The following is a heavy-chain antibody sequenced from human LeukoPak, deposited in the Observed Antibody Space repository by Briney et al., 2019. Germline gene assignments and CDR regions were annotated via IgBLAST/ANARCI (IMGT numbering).Heavy chain of an antibody. J-gene: IGHJ6*02. V-gene: IGHV1-58*01. CDR2: IVVGSGNT. D-gene: IGHD5-24*01. CDR3: AAPRGDNYYYYYYGMDV. CDR1: GFTFTSSA. Sequence: SVKVSCKASGFTFTSSAVQWVRQARGQRLEWIGWIVVGSGNTNYAQKFQERVTITRDMSTSTAYMELSSLRSEDTAVYYCAAPRGDNYYYYYYGMDVWGQGTTVTVSS.